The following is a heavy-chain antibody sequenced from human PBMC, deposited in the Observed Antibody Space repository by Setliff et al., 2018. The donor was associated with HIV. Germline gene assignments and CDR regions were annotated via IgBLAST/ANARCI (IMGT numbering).Heavy chain of an antibody. CDR1: GGSISSSNW. Sequence: TSETLSLTCVVSGGSISSSNWWSWVRQSPGKGLEWIGSIYYSGRTYYNPSLKSRVTMSVDTSKNQFSLKLNSVTAADAAVYYCARVPSCADSWCYMYYYYYYGMDVWGQGTTVTVSS. CDR2: IYYSGRT. CDR3: ARVPSCADSWCYMYYYYYYGMDV. D-gene: IGHD2-8*02. J-gene: IGHJ6*02. V-gene: IGHV4-4*02.